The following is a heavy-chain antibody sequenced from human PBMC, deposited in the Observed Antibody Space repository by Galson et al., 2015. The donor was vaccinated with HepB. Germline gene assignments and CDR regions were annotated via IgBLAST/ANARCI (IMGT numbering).Heavy chain of an antibody. CDR2: ISAYNGNT. D-gene: IGHD2-2*01. J-gene: IGHJ6*03. Sequence: SVKVSCKASGGTFSSYAFSWVRQTPGQGLEWMGWISAYNGNTNYAQKLQGRVTMTTDTSTSTAYMELRSLRSDDTAVYYCARFVLGYCSSTSCDDYYYYYMDVWGKGTTVTVSS. V-gene: IGHV1-18*01. CDR1: GGTFSSYA. CDR3: ARFVLGYCSSTSCDDYYYYYMDV.